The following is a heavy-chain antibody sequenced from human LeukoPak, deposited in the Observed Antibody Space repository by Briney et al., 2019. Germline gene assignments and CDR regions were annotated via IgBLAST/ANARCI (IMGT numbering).Heavy chain of an antibody. CDR2: INHSGST. V-gene: IGHV4-34*01. CDR3: ARGGLVRFDY. D-gene: IGHD6-19*01. Sequence: SETLSLTRAVYGGSLSGYYWSWIRQPPGKGLEWIGEINHSGSTNYNPSLKSRVTISVDTSKNQFSLKLSSVTAADTAVYYCARGGLVRFDYWGQGTLVTVSS. J-gene: IGHJ4*02. CDR1: GGSLSGYY.